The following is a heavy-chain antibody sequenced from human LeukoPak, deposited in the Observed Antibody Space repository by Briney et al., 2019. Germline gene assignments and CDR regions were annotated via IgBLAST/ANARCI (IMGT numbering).Heavy chain of an antibody. CDR3: ARDFNSGEADY. CDR2: IKQDGSEK. D-gene: IGHD7-27*01. V-gene: IGHV3-7*01. Sequence: GGSLRLSCAASGFTFSNYWMTWVRQAPGKGLEWVANIKQDGSEKYYVDSVKGRFTISRGNAKNSLYLQMNSLRAEDTAVYYCARDFNSGEADYWGQGTLVTVSS. J-gene: IGHJ4*02. CDR1: GFTFSNYW.